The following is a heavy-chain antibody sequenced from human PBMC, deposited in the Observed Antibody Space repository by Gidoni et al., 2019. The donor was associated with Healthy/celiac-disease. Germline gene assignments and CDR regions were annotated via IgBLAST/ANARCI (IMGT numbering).Heavy chain of an antibody. Sequence: QVQLQQWGAGLLKPSETLSLTCAVYGGSFSRYYWSWVRQPPGQGLEWIGEITHRGSTNYNPSPKSRVTISVDTSKNQFSLKLSSVTGADTAVYYCARGGYCTNGVCYKGLDYWGQGTLVTVSS. J-gene: IGHJ4*02. CDR1: GGSFSRYY. D-gene: IGHD2-8*01. CDR3: ARGGYCTNGVCYKGLDY. V-gene: IGHV4-34*01. CDR2: ITHRGST.